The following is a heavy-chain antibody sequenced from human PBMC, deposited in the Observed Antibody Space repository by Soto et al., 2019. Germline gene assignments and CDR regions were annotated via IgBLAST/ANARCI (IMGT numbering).Heavy chain of an antibody. J-gene: IGHJ4*02. D-gene: IGHD1-1*01. CDR1: GYAFTTYG. Sequence: QVHLVQSGAEVKKPGASVKVSCQGSGYAFTTYGITWVRQAPGQGLEWMGWISAHNGNTSYAQKLQGRLTVTRDTAPRTAYMELRSLRYDDTGVYYCARGRYGDYWGQGALVTVSS. CDR3: ARGRYGDY. V-gene: IGHV1-18*01. CDR2: ISAHNGNT.